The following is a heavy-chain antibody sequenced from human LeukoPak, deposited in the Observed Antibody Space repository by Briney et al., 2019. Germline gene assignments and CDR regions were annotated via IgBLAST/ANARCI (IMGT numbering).Heavy chain of an antibody. V-gene: IGHV4-30-4*01. D-gene: IGHD2-2*01. Sequence: PSQTLSLTCTVSGGSISSGDYYWSWIRQPPGKGLEWIGYIYYTGSTYYNPSLKSRVTISVDTSKNQFSLKLSSVTAADTAVYYCARDGRGYCSSTSCYEVDSWGQGTLVTVSS. J-gene: IGHJ4*02. CDR3: ARDGRGYCSSTSCYEVDS. CDR1: GGSISSGDYY. CDR2: IYYTGST.